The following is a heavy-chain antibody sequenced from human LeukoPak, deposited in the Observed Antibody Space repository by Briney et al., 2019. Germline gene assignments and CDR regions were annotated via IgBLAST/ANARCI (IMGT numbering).Heavy chain of an antibody. V-gene: IGHV3-21*01. CDR2: ISSSSSYI. D-gene: IGHD3-22*01. Sequence: KPGGSLRLSCAASGFTFSSYSMNWVRQAPGKGLEWVSSISSSSSYIYYADSVKGRFTISRDNAKNSLYLQMNSLRAEDTAVYYCARVLNSSGPKVPFDYWGQGTLVTVSS. CDR3: ARVLNSSGPKVPFDY. J-gene: IGHJ4*02. CDR1: GFTFSSYS.